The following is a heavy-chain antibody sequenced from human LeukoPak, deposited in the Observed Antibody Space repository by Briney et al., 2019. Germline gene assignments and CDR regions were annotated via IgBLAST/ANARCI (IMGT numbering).Heavy chain of an antibody. CDR3: ARESPYSGSRPTPLDI. Sequence: ASVKVSCKASGYTFTGYGISWVRQAPGQGLEWMGWISAYNGNTNYAQKLQGRVTVTTDTSTSTAYMELRSLRSDDTAVYYCARESPYSGSRPTPLDIWGQGTMVTVSS. CDR1: GYTFTGYG. V-gene: IGHV1-18*01. D-gene: IGHD1-26*01. CDR2: ISAYNGNT. J-gene: IGHJ3*02.